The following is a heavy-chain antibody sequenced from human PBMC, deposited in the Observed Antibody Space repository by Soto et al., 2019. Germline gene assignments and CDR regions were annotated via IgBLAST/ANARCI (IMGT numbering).Heavy chain of an antibody. Sequence: EVQLVESGGGLVQPGGSLRLSCAASGFTVSSNYMSWVRQAPGKGLEWVSVIYSGGSTYYADSVKGRFTISRDNSKNTLYLQMKSLRAEDTAVYYCARDRCSGGSCYFDYWGQGTLVTVSS. CDR2: IYSGGST. J-gene: IGHJ4*02. CDR1: GFTVSSNY. CDR3: ARDRCSGGSCYFDY. V-gene: IGHV3-66*01. D-gene: IGHD2-15*01.